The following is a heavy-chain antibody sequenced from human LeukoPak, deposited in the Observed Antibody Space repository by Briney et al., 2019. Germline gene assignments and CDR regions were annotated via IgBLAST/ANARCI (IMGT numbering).Heavy chain of an antibody. J-gene: IGHJ4*02. D-gene: IGHD1-14*01. CDR3: ATVPPHGDTDY. CDR1: GGSISSYY. CDR2: ISYSGST. V-gene: IGHV4-59*01. Sequence: PSETLSLTCTVSGGSISSYYWSWIRQPPGKRLEWIGYISYSGSTTYNPSLKSRVTISIDTSKKQFSLKLSSVTAADTAVYYCATVPPHGDTDYWGQGTLVTVSS.